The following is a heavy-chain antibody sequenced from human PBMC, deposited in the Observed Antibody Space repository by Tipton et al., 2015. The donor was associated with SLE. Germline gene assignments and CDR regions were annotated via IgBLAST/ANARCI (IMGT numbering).Heavy chain of an antibody. CDR3: SRGEAGPNDY. V-gene: IGHV3-49*03. CDR1: GFTFGDYA. J-gene: IGHJ4*02. Sequence: SLRLSCTASGFTFGDYAMSWFRQAPGKGLEWVGFIRSKAYGGTTEYAASVKGRFTISRDDSKSIAYLQMNTLKTEGKAVSYCSRGEAGPNDYWGQGTLVTGSS. CDR2: IRSKAYGGTT. D-gene: IGHD3-16*01.